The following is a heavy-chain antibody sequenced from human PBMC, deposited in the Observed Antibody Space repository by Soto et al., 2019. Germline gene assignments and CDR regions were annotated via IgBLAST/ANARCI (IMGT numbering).Heavy chain of an antibody. CDR1: GGTFSSYA. CDR3: AREVLHDYGDYNYYYYGMDV. D-gene: IGHD4-17*01. V-gene: IGHV1-18*01. Sequence: ASVKVSCKASGGTFSSYAISWVRQAPGQGLEWMGWISAYNGNTNYAQKLQGRVTMTTDTSTSTAYMELRSLRSDDTAVYYCAREVLHDYGDYNYYYYGMDVWGQGTTVTVSS. J-gene: IGHJ6*02. CDR2: ISAYNGNT.